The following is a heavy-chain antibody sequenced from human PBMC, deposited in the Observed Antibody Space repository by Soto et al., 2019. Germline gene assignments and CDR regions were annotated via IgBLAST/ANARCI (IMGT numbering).Heavy chain of an antibody. CDR2: ISGSASTT. CDR1: GFTFSSYA. CDR3: AKDQSTSPRSYFDP. J-gene: IGHJ5*02. D-gene: IGHD1-26*01. V-gene: IGHV3-23*01. Sequence: GGSLRLSCAASGFTFSSYAMSWVRQAPGKGLEWVSAISGSASTTYYADSVKGRFTISRDNSKNTLYLQMNSLRAEDTAIYYCAKDQSTSPRSYFDPWGQGTLVTVSS.